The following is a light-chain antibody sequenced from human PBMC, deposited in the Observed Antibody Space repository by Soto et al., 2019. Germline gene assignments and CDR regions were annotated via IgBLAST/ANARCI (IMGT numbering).Light chain of an antibody. V-gene: IGKV1-39*01. J-gene: IGKJ4*01. Sequence: DMEMTQSPSSLSASVGDRVPITCRASQSISNYLNWYQHKPGKVPKLLIYAASSLQSGVPTRFSGSGSGTDFTLAINSLQHEDFATYYCQQSYGTPLTFGGGTKIEIK. CDR1: QSISNY. CDR2: AAS. CDR3: QQSYGTPLT.